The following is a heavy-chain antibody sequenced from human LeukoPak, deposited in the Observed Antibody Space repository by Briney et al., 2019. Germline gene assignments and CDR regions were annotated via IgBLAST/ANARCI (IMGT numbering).Heavy chain of an antibody. CDR2: INPNSGGT. J-gene: IGHJ3*02. CDR3: ARDLDDYGDAFDI. D-gene: IGHD4-17*01. Sequence: GASVKASCKASGYTFTGYYMHWVRQAPGQGLEWMGWINPNSGGTNYAQKFQGRVTMTRDTSISTAYMELSRLRSDDTAVYYCARDLDDYGDAFDIWGQGAMVTVSS. V-gene: IGHV1-2*02. CDR1: GYTFTGYY.